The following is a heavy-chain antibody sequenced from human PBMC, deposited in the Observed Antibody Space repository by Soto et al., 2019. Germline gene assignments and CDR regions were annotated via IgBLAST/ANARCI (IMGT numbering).Heavy chain of an antibody. CDR1: GYTITGYY. CDR2: INPNSGGT. CDR3: ARASLDLFVVVTELCCMDF. J-gene: IGHJ6*02. D-gene: IGHD2-21*02. V-gene: IGHV1-2*02. Sequence: SVKPSCKASGYTITGYYMHWGRQAPGQGLEWMGWINPNSGGTNYAQKFQGRVTMTRDTSISTAYMELSRLRSDDTAVYYCARASLDLFVVVTELCCMDFWCQGIMVSV.